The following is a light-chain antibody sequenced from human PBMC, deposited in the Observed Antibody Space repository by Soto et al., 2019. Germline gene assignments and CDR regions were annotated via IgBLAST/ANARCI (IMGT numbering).Light chain of an antibody. CDR1: QTISSNN. CDR2: GTS. Sequence: EIVLTQSPGTLSVSPGERATLSCRASQTISSNNLAWYQQKPGQAPSLLTYGTSSRATGIPDRFSGSGSGTAFTRTISRLEPEDSAIYYCQQYGSWTFGQGTKVEI. CDR3: QQYGSWT. V-gene: IGKV3-20*01. J-gene: IGKJ1*01.